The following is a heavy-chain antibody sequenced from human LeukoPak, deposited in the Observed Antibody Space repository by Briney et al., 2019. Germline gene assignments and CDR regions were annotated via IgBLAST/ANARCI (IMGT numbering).Heavy chain of an antibody. V-gene: IGHV1-46*01. D-gene: IGHD3-22*01. J-gene: IGHJ6*03. CDR1: GGTFTSYY. CDR3: ARDSVEVSYYYVSHYYYMDV. Sequence: GASVKVSCKASGGTFTSYYMHWVRQAPGQGLEWMGIINPSGGSTSYAQKFQGRVTMTRDTSTSTVYMELSSLRSEDTAVYYCARDSVEVSYYYVSHYYYMDVWGKGTTVTVSS. CDR2: INPSGGST.